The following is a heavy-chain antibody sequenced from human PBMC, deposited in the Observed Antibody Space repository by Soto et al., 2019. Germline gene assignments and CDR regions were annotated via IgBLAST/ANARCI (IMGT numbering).Heavy chain of an antibody. CDR2: IYYSGST. V-gene: IGHV4-59*01. D-gene: IGHD6-6*01. J-gene: IGHJ4*02. CDR3: ARTIAARPYYFDY. CDR1: GGSISSYY. Sequence: QVQLQESGPGLVKPSETLSLTCTVSGGSISSYYWSWVRQPPGKGLEWIGYIYYSGSTNYNPSLKSRVTISVDTSKDQFSLKRSSVTTADTAVYYCARTIAARPYYFDYWGQGTLVTVSS.